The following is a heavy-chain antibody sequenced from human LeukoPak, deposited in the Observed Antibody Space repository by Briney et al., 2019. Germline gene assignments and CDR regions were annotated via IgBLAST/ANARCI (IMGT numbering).Heavy chain of an antibody. CDR2: ISWNSGSI. CDR1: GFTFDDYA. V-gene: IGHV3-9*03. Sequence: AGGSLRLSCAASGFTFDDYAMHWVRQAPGKGPEWVSGISWNSGSIGYADSVKGRFTISRDNAKNSLYLQMNSLRAEDMALYYCAKGLEEWLEYYFDYWGQGTLVTVSS. D-gene: IGHD6-19*01. J-gene: IGHJ4*02. CDR3: AKGLEEWLEYYFDY.